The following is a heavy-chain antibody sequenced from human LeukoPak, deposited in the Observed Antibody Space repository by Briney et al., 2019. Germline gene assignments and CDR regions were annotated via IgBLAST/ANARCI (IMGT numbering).Heavy chain of an antibody. J-gene: IGHJ5*02. CDR3: ARDPRGTAMAEGDWFDP. D-gene: IGHD5-18*01. CDR1: GYTFTSYG. Sequence: ASVKVSCKASGYTFTSYGITWVRQAPGQGLEWMGWISAYNGNTNYAQKLQGRVTMTTDTSTSTAYMELRSLRSDDTAMYYCARDPRGTAMAEGDWFDPWGQGTLVTVSS. CDR2: ISAYNGNT. V-gene: IGHV1-18*01.